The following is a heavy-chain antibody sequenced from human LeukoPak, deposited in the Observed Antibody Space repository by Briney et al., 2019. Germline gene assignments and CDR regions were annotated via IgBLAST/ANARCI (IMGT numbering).Heavy chain of an antibody. CDR1: GFTFSSYA. Sequence: AGGSLRLSCAASGFTFSSYAMSWVRQAPGKGLEWVSGISSNGASTYYVDSVKGRFTTSRDNSKNTLFLQMNSLRAEDTAVYYCAKRGSVGTLGHFDYWGQGTLVTVSS. V-gene: IGHV3-23*01. CDR2: ISSNGAST. J-gene: IGHJ4*02. D-gene: IGHD6-13*01. CDR3: AKRGSVGTLGHFDY.